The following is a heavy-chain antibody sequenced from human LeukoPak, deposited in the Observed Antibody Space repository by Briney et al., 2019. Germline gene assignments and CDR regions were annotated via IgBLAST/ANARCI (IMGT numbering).Heavy chain of an antibody. CDR3: ARGDYYYMDV. V-gene: IGHV4-34*01. Sequence: PSETLSLTCVVYGGSLSGYYWSWTRLSPGKGLEWIGEINHSGSANYNVSLKSRVTISVDTSKNQFSLKLSSVTAADTAVYYCARGDYYYMDVWGKGTTVTVSS. CDR2: INHSGSA. CDR1: GGSLSGYY. J-gene: IGHJ6*03.